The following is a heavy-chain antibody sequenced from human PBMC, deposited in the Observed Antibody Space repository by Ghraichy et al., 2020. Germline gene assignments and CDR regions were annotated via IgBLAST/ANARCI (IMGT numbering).Heavy chain of an antibody. CDR3: ARGGGYLNWFDP. V-gene: IGHV4-31*03. Sequence: SETLSLTCTVSGGSISSGGYYWSWIRQHPGKGLEWIGYIYYSGSTYYNPSLKSRVTISVDTSKNQFSLKLSSVTAADTAVYYCARGGGYLNWFDPWGLGTLVTVSS. J-gene: IGHJ5*02. D-gene: IGHD3-22*01. CDR1: GGSISSGGYY. CDR2: IYYSGST.